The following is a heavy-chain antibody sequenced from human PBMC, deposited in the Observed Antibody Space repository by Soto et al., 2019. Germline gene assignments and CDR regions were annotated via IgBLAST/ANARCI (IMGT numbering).Heavy chain of an antibody. Sequence: QVQLVQSGAEVKKPGASVKVSCKASGYTFTSYGISWVRQAPGQGLEWMGWISAYNGNTNYAQKLQGRVTMTTDTSXXTAYMELRSLRSDDTAVYYCARDRRGGSSGYYLYYWGQGTLVTVSS. J-gene: IGHJ4*02. CDR2: ISAYNGNT. CDR1: GYTFTSYG. D-gene: IGHD3-22*01. CDR3: ARDRRGGSSGYYLYY. V-gene: IGHV1-18*01.